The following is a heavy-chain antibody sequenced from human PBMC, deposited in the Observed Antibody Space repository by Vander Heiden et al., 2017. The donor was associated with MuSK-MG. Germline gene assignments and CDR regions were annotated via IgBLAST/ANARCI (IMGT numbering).Heavy chain of an antibody. CDR1: GYTFTSYY. Sequence: QVQLVQSGAEVKKPGASVKVSCKASGYTFTSYYMHWVRQAPGQGLEWMGIINPSGGSTSYAKKFQGRVTMTRDTSTSTVYMELSSLRSEETAVYYCARDLEGYDFWSGYRGLDYWVQGTLVTVYS. CDR3: ARDLEGYDFWSGYRGLDY. V-gene: IGHV1-46*01. CDR2: INPSGGST. D-gene: IGHD3-3*01. J-gene: IGHJ4*02.